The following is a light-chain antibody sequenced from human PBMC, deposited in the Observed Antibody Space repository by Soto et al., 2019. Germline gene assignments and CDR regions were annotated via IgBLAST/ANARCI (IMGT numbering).Light chain of an antibody. J-gene: IGLJ3*02. CDR2: AVT. V-gene: IGLV2-8*01. CDR3: SSNAGSNKRV. CDR1: SSDIGGYNY. Sequence: HSALTQPPSASGSPGQSVTISCTGTSSDIGGYNYVSWYQHHPGKAPKLMIYAVTKRPSGVPDRFSGSKSGNTASLTVSGLQAEDEADYYCSSNAGSNKRVFGGGTKLTVL.